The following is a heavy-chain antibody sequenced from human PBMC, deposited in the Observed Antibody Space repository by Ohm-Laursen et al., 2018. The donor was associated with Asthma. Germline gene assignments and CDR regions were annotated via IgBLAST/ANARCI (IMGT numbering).Heavy chain of an antibody. V-gene: IGHV3-53*01. CDR2: IYSNGNT. J-gene: IGHJ4*02. Sequence: SLRLSCSASGFSVSGKYMSWVRQAPGKGLEWVSVIYSNGNTNYADSVRGRFTISRDNSKNTLYLQMHSLRAEDTAMYFCARGGDSSNWYNFDYWGQGTLVSVSS. CDR1: GFSVSGKY. D-gene: IGHD1/OR15-1a*01. CDR3: ARGGDSSNWYNFDY.